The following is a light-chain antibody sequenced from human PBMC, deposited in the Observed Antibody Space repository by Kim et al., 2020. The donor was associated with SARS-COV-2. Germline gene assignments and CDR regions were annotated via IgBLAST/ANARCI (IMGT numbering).Light chain of an antibody. CDR3: QLYGSSQWT. V-gene: IGKV3-20*01. Sequence: EIVLTQSPGTLSLSPGERATLSCRTSQSISSSYLAWYQQKPGQAPSLLIYGTSSRATGIPDRFSGSGSGTDFTLTISRVEPEDFAVYYCQLYGSSQWTFGQGTKVDIK. CDR2: GTS. J-gene: IGKJ1*01. CDR1: QSISSSY.